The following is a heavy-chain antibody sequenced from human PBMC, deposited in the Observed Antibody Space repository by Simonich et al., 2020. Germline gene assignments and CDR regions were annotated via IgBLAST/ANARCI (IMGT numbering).Heavy chain of an antibody. CDR3: ARTNTMRELDTMVRGVDYFDY. CDR1: GGTFSSYA. V-gene: IGHV1-69*09. CDR2: IIPNLSIA. D-gene: IGHD3-10*01. J-gene: IGHJ4*02. Sequence: QVQLVQSGAEVKKPGSSVKVSCKASGGTFSSYAISWVRQAPGQGLEWRGGIIPNLSIANYAQKCQGRVTITADKSTSTAYMELSSLRSEDTAVYYCARTNTMRELDTMVRGVDYFDYWGQGTLVTVSS.